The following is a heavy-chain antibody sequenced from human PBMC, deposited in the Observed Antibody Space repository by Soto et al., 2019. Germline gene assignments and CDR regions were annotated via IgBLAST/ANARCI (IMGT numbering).Heavy chain of an antibody. CDR2: ISYDGSNK. CDR3: AVQYAGSWYLL. J-gene: IGHJ4*02. V-gene: IGHV3-30*03. CDR1: GLTFSSYG. Sequence: QVQLVESGGGVVQPGRSLRLSCAASGLTFSSYGMHWVRQAPGKGLEWVTLISYDGSNKYYADSVKGRFTISRDNSKNTLYLQMNSLMAGDTAVYYCAVQYAGSWYLLWGQGTLVTVSS. D-gene: IGHD6-13*01.